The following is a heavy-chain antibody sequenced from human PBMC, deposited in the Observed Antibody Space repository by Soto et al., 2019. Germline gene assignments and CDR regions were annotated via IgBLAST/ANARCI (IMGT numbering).Heavy chain of an antibody. J-gene: IGHJ4*02. CDR2: ISYSGST. CDR1: GGSISSGGYY. V-gene: IGHV4-31*03. D-gene: IGHD3-22*01. Sequence: PSETLSLTCTVSGGSISSGGYYWSWIRQHPGKGLEWIGYISYSGSTYYNPSLKSRVTMSVDTSKNQFSLKLTSVTAADTAVYYCARDLGSEQWFFGSWGQGSLVTVSS. CDR3: ARDLGSEQWFFGS.